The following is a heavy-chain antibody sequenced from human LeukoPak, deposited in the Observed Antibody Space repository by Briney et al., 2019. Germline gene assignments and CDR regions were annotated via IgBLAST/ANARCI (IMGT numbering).Heavy chain of an antibody. CDR2: IYYSGST. V-gene: IGHV4-61*05. J-gene: IGHJ4*02. D-gene: IGHD6-13*01. CDR1: GGSISSSSYY. Sequence: PSETLSLTCTVSGGSISSSSYYWGWIRQPPGKGLEWIGYIYYSGSTNYNPSLKSRVTISVDTSKNQFSLKLSSVTAADTAVYYCARSHSSSWDPFDYWGQGTLVTVSS. CDR3: ARSHSSSWDPFDY.